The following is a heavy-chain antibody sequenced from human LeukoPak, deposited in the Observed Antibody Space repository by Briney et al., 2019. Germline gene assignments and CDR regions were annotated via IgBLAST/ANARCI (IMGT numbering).Heavy chain of an antibody. D-gene: IGHD5-18*01. V-gene: IGHV5-51*01. J-gene: IGHJ5*02. CDR2: IYPGDSNT. CDR1: GYSFTSYW. Sequence: GASLKISCKGSGYSFTSYWIVWVRQMPGKGLEWMGIIYPGDSNTRYSPSFQGQVTISADKSISTAYLQWSSLKASDTAMYYCARDTAMVTYWFDPWGQGTLVTVSS. CDR3: ARDTAMVTYWFDP.